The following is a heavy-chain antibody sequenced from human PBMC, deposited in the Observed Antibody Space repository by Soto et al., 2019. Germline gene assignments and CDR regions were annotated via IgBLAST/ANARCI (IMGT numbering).Heavy chain of an antibody. CDR2: ISGSGGST. CDR1: GFTFSSYA. D-gene: IGHD2-2*01. CDR3: AKGSLLYQASIYYYYGMDV. Sequence: PGGSLRLSCAASGFTFSSYAMSWVRQAPGKGLEWVSAISGSGGSTYYADSVKGRFTISRDNSKNTLYLQMNSLRAEDTAVYYCAKGSLLYQASIYYYYGMDVWGQGTTVTVSS. J-gene: IGHJ6*02. V-gene: IGHV3-23*01.